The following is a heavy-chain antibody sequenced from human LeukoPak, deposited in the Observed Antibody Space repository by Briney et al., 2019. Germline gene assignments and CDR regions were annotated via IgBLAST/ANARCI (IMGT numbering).Heavy chain of an antibody. CDR3: ARDTGSGGIAAAGFDY. J-gene: IGHJ4*02. Sequence: SETLSLTCAVYGGSFSGYYWSWIRQPPGKGLEWIGYIYYSGSTNYNPSLKSRVTISVDTSKNQFSLKLSSVTAADTAVYYCARDTGSGGIAAAGFDYWGQGTLVTVSS. V-gene: IGHV4-59*01. D-gene: IGHD6-13*01. CDR2: IYYSGST. CDR1: GGSFSGYY.